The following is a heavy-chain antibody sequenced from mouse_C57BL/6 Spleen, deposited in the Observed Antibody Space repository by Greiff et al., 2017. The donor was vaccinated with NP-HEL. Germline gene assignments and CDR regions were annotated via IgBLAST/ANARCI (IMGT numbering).Heavy chain of an antibody. D-gene: IGHD1-1*01. CDR3: ARDLYYYGSSFDYFDY. Sequence: EVKLMESGGGLVKPGGSLKLSCAASGFTFSSYAMSWVRQTPEKRLEWVATISDGGSYTYYPDNVKGRFTISRDNAKNNLYLQMSHLKSEDTAMYYCARDLYYYGSSFDYFDYWGQGTTLTVSS. CDR2: ISDGGSYT. V-gene: IGHV5-4*01. CDR1: GFTFSSYA. J-gene: IGHJ2*01.